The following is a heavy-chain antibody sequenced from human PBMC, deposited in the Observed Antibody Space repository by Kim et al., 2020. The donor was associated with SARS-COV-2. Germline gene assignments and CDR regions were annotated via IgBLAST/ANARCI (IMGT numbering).Heavy chain of an antibody. CDR2: INGGGTSP. J-gene: IGHJ4*02. Sequence: GGSLRLSCAASGFTFTSYVMSWVRQAPGKGLEWVSTINGGGTSPLYADSVKGRFSISRDNSKNTLFLQMSGLRAEVTAVYFCAMGTGAYSSYFESWGQGTLVTVSS. CDR1: GFTFTSYV. V-gene: IGHV3-23*01. D-gene: IGHD1-1*01. CDR3: AMGTGAYSSYFES.